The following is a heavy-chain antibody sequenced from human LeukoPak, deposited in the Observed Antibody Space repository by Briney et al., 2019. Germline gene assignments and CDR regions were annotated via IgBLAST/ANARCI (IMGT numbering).Heavy chain of an antibody. V-gene: IGHV4-39*01. D-gene: IGHD3-10*01. CDR3: ARLWGRSYGSGSYYIDY. Sequence: SETLSLTCTVSVGSISSSSYYWGWIRQPPGKGLEWIGSIYYSGSTYYNPSLKSRVTISVDTSKNQFSLKLSSVTAADTAVYYCARLWGRSYGSGSYYIDYWGQGTLVTVSS. J-gene: IGHJ4*02. CDR1: VGSISSSSYY. CDR2: IYYSGST.